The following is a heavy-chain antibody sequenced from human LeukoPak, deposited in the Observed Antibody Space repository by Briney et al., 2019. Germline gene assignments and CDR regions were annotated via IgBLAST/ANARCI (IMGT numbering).Heavy chain of an antibody. V-gene: IGHV4-38-2*01. CDR3: ARRYSNYFFDY. J-gene: IGHJ4*02. CDR1: GYSITSGYY. CDR2: IYYSGST. Sequence: KPSETLSLTCGVSGYSITSGYYWAWIRQPPGKGLEWIGNIYYSGSTYYNPSLKSRVTISVDTSKNQFSLKLSPVTAADTAVYYCARRYSNYFFDYWGQGTLVTVSS. D-gene: IGHD4-11*01.